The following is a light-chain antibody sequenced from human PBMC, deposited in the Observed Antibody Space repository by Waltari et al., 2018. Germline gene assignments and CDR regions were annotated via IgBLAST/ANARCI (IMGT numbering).Light chain of an antibody. CDR3: CSYAGSSNWV. CDR2: EGS. CDR1: SSALGSYNI. V-gene: IGLV2-23*01. Sequence: QFALTQPASVAGSPGQSITISCTGTSSALGSYNIVSWYQQHPGKAPKLMIYEGSKRPSGVSNRFSGSKSGNTASLTISGLQAEDEADYYCCSYAGSSNWVFGGGTKLTVL. J-gene: IGLJ3*02.